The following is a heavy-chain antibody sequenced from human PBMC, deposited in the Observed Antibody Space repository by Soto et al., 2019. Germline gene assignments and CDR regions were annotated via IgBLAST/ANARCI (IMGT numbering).Heavy chain of an antibody. CDR3: ARELGYFGSGSYFFDY. Sequence: ASVKVSCKASGYSFTSYAMHWVRQAPGQRLEWMGWINTDNGNTKNSQKFQGRVTITRDTSASTASMELSSLKSEDTAMYYCARELGYFGSGSYFFDYWGQGTQVTVSS. V-gene: IGHV1-3*04. CDR1: GYSFTSYA. J-gene: IGHJ4*02. D-gene: IGHD3-10*01. CDR2: INTDNGNT.